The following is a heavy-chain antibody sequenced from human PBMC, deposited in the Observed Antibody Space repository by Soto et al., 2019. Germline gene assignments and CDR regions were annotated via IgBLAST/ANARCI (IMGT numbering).Heavy chain of an antibody. CDR3: ARDATTVVKGGYFDY. V-gene: IGHV3-30-3*01. CDR2: ISYDGSNK. J-gene: IGHJ4*02. CDR1: GFTFSSYA. Sequence: GGSLRLSCAASGFTFSSYAMHWVRQAPGKGLEWVAVISYDGSNKYYADSVKGRFTISRDNSKNTLYLQMNSLRAEDTAVYYCARDATTVVKGGYFDYWGQGTLVTVSS. D-gene: IGHD4-17*01.